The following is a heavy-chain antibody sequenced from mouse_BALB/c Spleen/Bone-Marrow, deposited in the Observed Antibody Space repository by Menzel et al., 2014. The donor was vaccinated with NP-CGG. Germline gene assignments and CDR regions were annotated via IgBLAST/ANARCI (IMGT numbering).Heavy chain of an antibody. Sequence: LVESGPELVKPGASVKVSCKASGYAFTSYNMYWVKQSHGKSLEWIGHIDPYNGGTSYNQKFKGKATLTVDKSSSTDYMHLNSLTSEDSAVYYCAREDYGSGFAYWGQGTLVTVSA. D-gene: IGHD1-1*01. CDR3: AREDYGSGFAY. CDR1: GYAFTSYN. J-gene: IGHJ3*01. CDR2: IDPYNGGT. V-gene: IGHV1S135*01.